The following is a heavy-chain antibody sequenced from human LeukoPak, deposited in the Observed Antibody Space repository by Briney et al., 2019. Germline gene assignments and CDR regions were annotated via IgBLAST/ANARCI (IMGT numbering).Heavy chain of an antibody. CDR2: ILSSGRT. CDR1: SGSISNYY. D-gene: IGHD1-14*01. J-gene: IGHJ3*02. CDR3: ARTNQISETAFDI. V-gene: IGHV4-59*01. Sequence: SETLSLTCSVSSGSISNYYWSWIRQSPGKGLEWIGYILSSGRTNYNPSVKSRVPISVDTSRNQFSLKLRSVTAADTAVYYCARTNQISETAFDIWGQGTVVIVSS.